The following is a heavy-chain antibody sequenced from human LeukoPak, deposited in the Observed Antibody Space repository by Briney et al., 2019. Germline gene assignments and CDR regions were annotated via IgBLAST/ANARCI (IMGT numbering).Heavy chain of an antibody. CDR2: IYYSGST. V-gene: IGHV4-39*01. J-gene: IGHJ4*02. CDR1: GGSISSSSYY. Sequence: SETLSLTCTVSGGSISSSSYYRGWIRQPPGKGLEWIGSIYYSGSTYYNPSLKSRVTISVDTSKNQFSLKLSSVTAADTAVYYCALVPKDSGFAKTDYWGQGTLVTVSS. CDR3: ALVPKDSGFAKTDY. D-gene: IGHD6-19*01.